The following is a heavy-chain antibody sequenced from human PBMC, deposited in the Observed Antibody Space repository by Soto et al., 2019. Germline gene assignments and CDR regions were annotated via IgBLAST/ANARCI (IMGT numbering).Heavy chain of an antibody. V-gene: IGHV4-34*01. J-gene: IGHJ4*02. CDR3: ASGLVGATSDY. Sequence: SETLSLTCAVYGGSFSGYYWSWIRLPPGKGLEWIGEINHSGSTNYNPSLKSRVTISVDTSKNQFSLKLSSVTAADTAVYYCASGLVGATSDYWGQGTLVTVSS. D-gene: IGHD1-26*01. CDR1: GGSFSGYY. CDR2: INHSGST.